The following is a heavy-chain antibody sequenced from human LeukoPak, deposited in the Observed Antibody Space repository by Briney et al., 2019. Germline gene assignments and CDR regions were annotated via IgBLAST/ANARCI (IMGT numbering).Heavy chain of an antibody. CDR3: AKDRRSGSYEVYYFDY. CDR1: GFTFDDYA. J-gene: IGHJ4*02. D-gene: IGHD1-26*01. Sequence: PEGSLRLSCAASGFTFDDYAMHWVRQAPGKGLEWVSLISGDGGSTYYADSVKGRFTISRDNSKNSLYLQMNSLRTEDTALYYCAKDRRSGSYEVYYFDYWGQGTLVTVSS. CDR2: ISGDGGST. V-gene: IGHV3-43*02.